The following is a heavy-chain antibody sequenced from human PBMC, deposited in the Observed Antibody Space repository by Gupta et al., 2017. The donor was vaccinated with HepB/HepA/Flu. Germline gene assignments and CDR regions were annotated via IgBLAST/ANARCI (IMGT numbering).Heavy chain of an antibody. D-gene: IGHD4-11*01. CDR3: AHRRSTVTTNNNFDY. Sequence: QITLKESGPTLVKPTQPLTLTCTFSGFSLSTSGVGVGWTRQPPGKALEWLALIYWNDDKRYSPSLKSRLTITKDTSKNQVVLTMTNMDPVDTATYYCAHRRSTVTTNNNFDYWGQGTLVTVSS. CDR1: GFSLSTSGVG. J-gene: IGHJ4*02. V-gene: IGHV2-5*01. CDR2: IYWNDDK.